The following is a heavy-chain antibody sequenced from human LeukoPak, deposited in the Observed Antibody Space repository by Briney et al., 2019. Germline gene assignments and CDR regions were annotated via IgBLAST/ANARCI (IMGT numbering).Heavy chain of an antibody. CDR3: ARAGVMVVVPAATWYYGMDV. CDR2: ISSSSSYI. J-gene: IGHJ6*02. CDR1: GFTFSSYA. V-gene: IGHV3-21*01. Sequence: PGGSLRLSCAASGFTFSSYAMSWVRQAPGKGLEWVSSISSSSSYIYYADSVKGRFTISRDNAKNSLYLQMNSLRAEDTAVYYCARAGVMVVVPAATWYYGMDVWGQGTTVTVSS. D-gene: IGHD2-2*01.